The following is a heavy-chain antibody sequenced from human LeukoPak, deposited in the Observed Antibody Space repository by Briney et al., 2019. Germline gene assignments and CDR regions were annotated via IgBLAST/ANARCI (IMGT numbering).Heavy chain of an antibody. CDR2: TSTSGGST. D-gene: IGHD2-15*01. V-gene: IGHV3-23*01. CDR1: AFTFSSYA. CDR3: ATARGGY. J-gene: IGHJ4*02. Sequence: PGGSLRLSCAASAFTFSSYAMSWVPQAPGKGLEWVSGTSTSGGSTFYADSVRGRFTISTDNSKNTLSLQMTSLRAEDTAVYYCATARGGYWGQGTLVTVSS.